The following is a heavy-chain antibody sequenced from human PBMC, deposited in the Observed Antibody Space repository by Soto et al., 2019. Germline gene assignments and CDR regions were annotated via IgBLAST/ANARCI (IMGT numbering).Heavy chain of an antibody. Sequence: EVQLVESGGGLVQPGGSLRLSCAASGFTLSSYWMNWVRLAPGKGLEWVANIKQDGSQKNYVDSVKGRFTISRDNAKNSRDLQMSSLRAEDTAVYYCMTLVTTHDYWGQGTLVTVSS. J-gene: IGHJ4*02. D-gene: IGHD4-17*01. CDR1: GFTLSSYW. CDR2: IKQDGSQK. CDR3: MTLVTTHDY. V-gene: IGHV3-7*01.